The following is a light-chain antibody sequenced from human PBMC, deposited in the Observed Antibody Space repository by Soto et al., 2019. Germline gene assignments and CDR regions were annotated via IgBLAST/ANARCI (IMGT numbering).Light chain of an antibody. V-gene: IGKV1-5*01. CDR2: DAS. J-gene: IGKJ2*01. CDR1: ESIATW. CDR3: HQYNSY. Sequence: DVHMTQSPSTLSASVGDRDTITCRASESIATWLAWYQQRPGQAPKLLIYDASRLDSGVPSRFSGGGSGTEFTLTISGLQPEDFATYYCHQYNSYFGPGTKLEI.